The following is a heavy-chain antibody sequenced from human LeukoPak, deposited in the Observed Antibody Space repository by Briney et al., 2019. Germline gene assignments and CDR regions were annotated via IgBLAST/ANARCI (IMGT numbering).Heavy chain of an antibody. CDR3: AKDRGSGYHYFDY. D-gene: IGHD3-22*01. J-gene: IGHJ4*02. Sequence: PGGSLRLSCPVSGFTFSSYAMSWVRQAPGRGLELVSVISTSGESSYYADSVKGRFTISRDNSKNSLYLQMNRLRAEDTAVYYCAKDRGSGYHYFDYWGQGTLVTVSS. CDR1: GFTFSSYA. V-gene: IGHV3-23*01. CDR2: ISTSGESS.